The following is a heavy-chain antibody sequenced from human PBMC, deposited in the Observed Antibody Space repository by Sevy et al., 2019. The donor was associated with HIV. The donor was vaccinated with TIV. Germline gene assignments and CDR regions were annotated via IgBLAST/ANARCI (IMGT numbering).Heavy chain of an antibody. D-gene: IGHD2-15*01. J-gene: IGHJ5*02. Sequence: SETLSLTCTVSGGSISSGGYYWSWIRQHPGKGLEWIGYIYYSGSTYYNPSLKSRVTISVDTSKNQFSLKLSSVTAADTAVYYCAREGAPMDCSGGSCFNWFDPWGQRTLVTVSS. CDR3: AREGAPMDCSGGSCFNWFDP. CDR2: IYYSGST. CDR1: GGSISSGGYY. V-gene: IGHV4-31*03.